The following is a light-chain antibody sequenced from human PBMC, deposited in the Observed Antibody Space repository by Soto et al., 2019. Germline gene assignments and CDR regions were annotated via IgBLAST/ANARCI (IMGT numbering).Light chain of an antibody. CDR3: QKYNSAPWT. Sequence: DIQMTQSPSSLSASVGDRVTITCRASQGISNYLAWYQQQPGKVPKLLIYVASTLQSGVPSRFSGSGSGTDLTLTISSLQPEDVATYYCQKYNSAPWTFGQGTKAEIK. V-gene: IGKV1-27*01. J-gene: IGKJ1*01. CDR1: QGISNY. CDR2: VAS.